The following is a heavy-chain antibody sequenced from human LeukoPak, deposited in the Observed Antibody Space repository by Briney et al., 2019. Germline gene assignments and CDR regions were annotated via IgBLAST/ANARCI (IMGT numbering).Heavy chain of an antibody. Sequence: GGSLRLCCAASGFTFSSYAMHWVRQAPGKGLEWVAVISYDGSNKYYADSVKGRFTISRDNSKNTLYLQMNSLRAEDTAVYYCARDSYDILTGHAGSAFDIWGQGTMVTVSS. V-gene: IGHV3-30-3*01. CDR2: ISYDGSNK. CDR3: ARDSYDILTGHAGSAFDI. CDR1: GFTFSSYA. J-gene: IGHJ3*02. D-gene: IGHD3-9*01.